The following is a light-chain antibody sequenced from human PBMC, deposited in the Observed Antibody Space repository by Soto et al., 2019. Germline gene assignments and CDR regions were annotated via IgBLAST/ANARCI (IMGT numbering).Light chain of an antibody. Sequence: QSVLIQPPSASGTPGQRVTISCSGSSSNIGSNYVYWYQQLPGTAPKLLIYRNNQRPSGVPDRFSGSKSGTSASLAISGLRSEDEADYYCAAWDDSLSRVVFGGGTKLTV. V-gene: IGLV1-47*01. CDR3: AAWDDSLSRVV. CDR1: SSNIGSNY. CDR2: RNN. J-gene: IGLJ2*01.